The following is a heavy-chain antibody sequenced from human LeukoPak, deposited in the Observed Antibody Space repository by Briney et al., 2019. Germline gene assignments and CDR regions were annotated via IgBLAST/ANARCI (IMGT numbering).Heavy chain of an antibody. D-gene: IGHD6-6*01. CDR3: ATYSSSSYYYYMDV. V-gene: IGHV4-4*07. CDR1: GGSISSYY. CDR2: IYTSGST. Sequence: SETLSLTCTVSGGSISSYYWSWIRQPAGKGLEWIGRIYTSGSTNYNPSLKSRVTMSVDTSKNQFSLKLSSVTAADTAVYYCATYSSSSYYYYMDVWGKGTTVTVSS. J-gene: IGHJ6*03.